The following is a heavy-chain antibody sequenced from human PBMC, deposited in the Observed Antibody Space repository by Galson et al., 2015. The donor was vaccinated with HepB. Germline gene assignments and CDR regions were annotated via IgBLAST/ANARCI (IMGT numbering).Heavy chain of an antibody. J-gene: IGHJ4*02. CDR3: ARGYCSSTSCYLFDY. V-gene: IGHV1-69*13. CDR1: GGTFSSYA. Sequence: SVKVSCKASGGTFSSYAISWVRQAPGQGLEWMGGIIPIFGTANYAQKFQGRVTITADESTSTAYMELSSLRSEDTAVYYCARGYCSSTSCYLFDYWGQGTLVTVSS. D-gene: IGHD2-2*01. CDR2: IIPIFGTA.